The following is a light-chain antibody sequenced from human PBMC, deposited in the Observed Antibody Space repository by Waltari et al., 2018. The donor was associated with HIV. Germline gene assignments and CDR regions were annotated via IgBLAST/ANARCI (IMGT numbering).Light chain of an antibody. J-gene: IGKJ1*01. CDR1: QGIRSY. CDR2: AAS. Sequence: DIQLTQSPSFLSASVGDRVTMTCRASQGIRSYLAWYQQKPGNAPNLLIYAASTLQSGVPSRFSSSGSGTEFTLTISSLQPEDFATYSCQQLNEYPWTCGQGTKVEMK. V-gene: IGKV1-9*01. CDR3: QQLNEYPWT.